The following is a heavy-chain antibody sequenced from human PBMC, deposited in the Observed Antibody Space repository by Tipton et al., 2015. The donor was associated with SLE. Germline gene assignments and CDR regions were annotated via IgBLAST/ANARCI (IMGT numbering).Heavy chain of an antibody. V-gene: IGHV3-21*04. CDR2: ISGGSSYI. J-gene: IGHJ6*02. CDR1: GFTFGSYY. CDR3: GTTSTDYGMDV. D-gene: IGHD2-8*02. Sequence: SLRLSCAASGFTFGSYYMSWVRQAPGKGLEWVSSISGGSSYIYYADSLKGRFTISGDDSKDTVYLQMNSLRAEDTAVYYCGTTSTDYGMDVWGQGTTVTVSS.